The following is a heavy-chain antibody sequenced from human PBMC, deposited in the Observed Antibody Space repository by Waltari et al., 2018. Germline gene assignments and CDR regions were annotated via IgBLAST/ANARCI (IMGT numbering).Heavy chain of an antibody. CDR1: GYTFTDYY. V-gene: IGHV1-69-2*01. Sequence: EVQLVQSGAEVKKPGATVKISCKVSGYTFTDYYMHWVQQAPGKGREWRGLVDAEDGERIDAEKCKGRVTITADTSTDTAYMELSSLRSEDTAVYYCATGLEWLLNYFDYWGQGTLVTVSS. CDR2: VDAEDGER. D-gene: IGHD3-3*01. J-gene: IGHJ4*02. CDR3: ATGLEWLLNYFDY.